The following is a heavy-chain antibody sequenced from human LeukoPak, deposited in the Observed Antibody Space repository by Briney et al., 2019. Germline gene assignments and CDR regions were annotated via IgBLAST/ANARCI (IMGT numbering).Heavy chain of an antibody. CDR3: ARGWTGTTYDAFDM. J-gene: IGHJ3*02. V-gene: IGHV3-13*01. D-gene: IGHD4-17*01. Sequence: PGGSLRLSCAASGFTFSTYDMHWVRLPTGKGLEWVSSIGTAAGAYYADSVKGRFTISRENAKNSLYLQMNSLGAGDTAVYYCARGWTGTTYDAFDMWGQGTLVTVSS. CDR2: IGTAAGA. CDR1: GFTFSTYD.